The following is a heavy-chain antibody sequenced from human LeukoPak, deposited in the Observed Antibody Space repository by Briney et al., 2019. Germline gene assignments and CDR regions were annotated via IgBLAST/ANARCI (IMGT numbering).Heavy chain of an antibody. Sequence: GGSLRLSCAASGLTFNNYWMSWVRQAPGKGLEWVANIKQDGSEKYYVDSMKGRFTISRDNAKNSLYLQMNSLRAEDTAVYYCARGDDILTGYRNWFDPWGQGTLVTVSS. D-gene: IGHD3-9*01. J-gene: IGHJ5*02. CDR3: ARGDDILTGYRNWFDP. CDR2: IKQDGSEK. CDR1: GLTFNNYW. V-gene: IGHV3-7*01.